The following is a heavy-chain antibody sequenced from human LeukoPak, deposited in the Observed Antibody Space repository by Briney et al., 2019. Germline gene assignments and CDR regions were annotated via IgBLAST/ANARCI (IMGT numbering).Heavy chain of an antibody. D-gene: IGHD5-18*01. CDR1: GFTFSSYG. CDR2: ISYDGSNK. Sequence: GGSLRLSCAASGFTFSSYGMHWVRQAPGKGLEWVAVISYDGSNKYYADPVKGRFTISRDNSKNTLYLQMNSLRAEDTAVYYCAKAHVDTAMVHIANWGQGTLVTVSS. CDR3: AKAHVDTAMVHIAN. J-gene: IGHJ4*02. V-gene: IGHV3-30*18.